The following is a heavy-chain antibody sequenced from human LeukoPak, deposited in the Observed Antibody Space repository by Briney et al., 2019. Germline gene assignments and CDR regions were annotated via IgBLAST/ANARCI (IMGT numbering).Heavy chain of an antibody. J-gene: IGHJ4*02. Sequence: PGRSLRLSCAASGFTFSSYGMHWVRQAPGKGLEWVAVIWYDGSNKYYADSVKGRFAISRDNSKNTLYLQMNSLRAEDTAVYYCARDLHGYCSGGSCYPSYYFDYWGQGTLVTVSS. V-gene: IGHV3-33*01. CDR3: ARDLHGYCSGGSCYPSYYFDY. D-gene: IGHD2-15*01. CDR1: GFTFSSYG. CDR2: IWYDGSNK.